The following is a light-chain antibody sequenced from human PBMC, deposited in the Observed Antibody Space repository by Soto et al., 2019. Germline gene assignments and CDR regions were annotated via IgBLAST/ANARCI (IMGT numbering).Light chain of an antibody. V-gene: IGLV2-14*03. J-gene: IGLJ2*01. CDR1: SSDVGNYNY. CDR2: DVS. CDR3: SSYTSSNTPV. Sequence: QSALTQPASVSGSPGQSITISCTGTSSDVGNYNYVSWYQHHPGKAPKLMIYDVSNRPSGVSNRFSGSKSGNTASLTISGLQAEDEADYYCSSYTSSNTPVFGGGTKLTVL.